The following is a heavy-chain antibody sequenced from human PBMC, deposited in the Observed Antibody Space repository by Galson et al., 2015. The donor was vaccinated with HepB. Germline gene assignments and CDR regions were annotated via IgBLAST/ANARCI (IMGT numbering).Heavy chain of an antibody. Sequence: SLRLSCAASGFTFSDYSMNWVRQAPGKGLEWVSYISSSGSIINYADSVKGRFSISRDKNSLYLQMNCLRAEDTAVYYCARDLRECASDYWGQGTLVTASS. J-gene: IGHJ4*02. CDR3: ARDLRECASDY. V-gene: IGHV3-48*01. CDR1: GFTFSDYS. CDR2: ISSSGSII.